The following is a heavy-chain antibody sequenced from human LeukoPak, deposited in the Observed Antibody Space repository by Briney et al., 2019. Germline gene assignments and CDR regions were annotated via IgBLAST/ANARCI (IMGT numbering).Heavy chain of an antibody. J-gene: IGHJ6*04. Sequence: GRSLRLSCAASGFTFDDYGMNWVRQPPGKGLEWVCNINWNGGSTSYADSLKGRLTISRDNAKSSLYLQMNSLRAEDTAVYYCAELGITMIGGVWGKGTTVTISS. CDR3: AELGITMIGGV. D-gene: IGHD3-10*02. CDR1: GFTFDDYG. V-gene: IGHV3-20*04. CDR2: INWNGGST.